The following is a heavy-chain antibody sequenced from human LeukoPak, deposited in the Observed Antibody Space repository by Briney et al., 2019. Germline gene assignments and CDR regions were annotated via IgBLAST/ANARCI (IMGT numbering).Heavy chain of an antibody. CDR2: IWYDGSNK. Sequence: GRSLRLSSAVSGFTLSSYGMHWVRQAPGKWLEWVAVIWYDGSNKYYADSVKGRFTLSRDNSKNTLYLQMNSLRAEDTAVYYCARKTANWFDPWGQGTLVTVSS. V-gene: IGHV3-33*01. CDR1: GFTLSSYG. CDR3: ARKTANWFDP. J-gene: IGHJ5*02.